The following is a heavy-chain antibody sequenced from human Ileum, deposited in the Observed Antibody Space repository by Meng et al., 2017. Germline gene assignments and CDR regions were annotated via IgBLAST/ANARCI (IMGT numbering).Heavy chain of an antibody. CDR2: IPHSGSA. D-gene: IGHD4-23*01. Sequence: QVQLQESGPGLVRPSGTLSLTCAVSSGSISSNTYWSWVRQPPGKGLEWIGQIPHSGSAYYNPSLKSRVTMSVDKSKSQFSLMLTSVTAADTAIYYCARHGGYSQDFWGQGTLVTVSS. CDR3: ARHGGYSQDF. CDR1: SGSISSNTY. V-gene: IGHV4-4*02. J-gene: IGHJ4*02.